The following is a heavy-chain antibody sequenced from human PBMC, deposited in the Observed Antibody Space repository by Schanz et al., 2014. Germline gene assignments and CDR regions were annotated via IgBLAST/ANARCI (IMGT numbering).Heavy chain of an antibody. D-gene: IGHD3-3*01. CDR3: VRDSFFAFDY. CDR2: ISTSGTYM. V-gene: IGHV3-21*01. J-gene: IGHJ4*02. Sequence: EVQLLESGGGLVQPGGSLRLSCAASGFTFSAYAMTWVRQIPGKGLEWVSSISTSGTYMYIADSLKGRLTISRDDAKKSMYLQMNNLRAEDTAVYYCVRDSFFAFDYWGQGTLVTVSS. CDR1: GFTFSAYA.